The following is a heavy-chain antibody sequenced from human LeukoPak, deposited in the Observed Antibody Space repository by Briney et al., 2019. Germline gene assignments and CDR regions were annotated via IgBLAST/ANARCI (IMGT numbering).Heavy chain of an antibody. CDR1: GGSISSYY. J-gene: IGHJ5*02. Sequence: SETLSLTCTVSGGSISSYYWSWIRQPPGKGLEWIGYIYYSGSTNYNPSLKSRVTISVDTSKNQFSLKLSSVTAADTAVYYCAGGVCSGGSCRNWFDPWGQGTLVTVSS. CDR2: IYYSGST. V-gene: IGHV4-59*01. CDR3: AGGVCSGGSCRNWFDP. D-gene: IGHD2-15*01.